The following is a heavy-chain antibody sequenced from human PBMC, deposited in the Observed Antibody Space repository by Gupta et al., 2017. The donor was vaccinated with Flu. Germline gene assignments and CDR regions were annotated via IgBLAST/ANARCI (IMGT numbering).Heavy chain of an antibody. J-gene: IGHJ4*02. CDR1: GFTVTSFA. CDR3: AKDAEPVAEDYDSADYDS. V-gene: IGHV3-23*01. CDR2: ISGSGRTT. D-gene: IGHD3-22*01. Sequence: EVQRLDSGGGLVQPGASLRLSCPTSGFTVTSFAMAWVRQAPGKGLEWVSTISGSGRTTYYDDSWMGHCSISRENSKSTLYLEMNSMRAEATAIYHCAKDAEPVAEDYDSADYDSWGLGTRGTVSS.